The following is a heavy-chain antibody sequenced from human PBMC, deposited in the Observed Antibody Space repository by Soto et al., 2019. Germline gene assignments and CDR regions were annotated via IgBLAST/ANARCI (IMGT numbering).Heavy chain of an antibody. J-gene: IGHJ4*02. CDR3: ARDRLHTSSSITFDY. Sequence: ASVKVSCKASGYTFTTYAISWVRQAPGQGLEWMGWLRTYDGHTDYAQNLQGRVTTTTDTSTNTAYMELRSLRSDDTAVYYCARDRLHTSSSITFDYWGQGALVTVSS. CDR2: LRTYDGHT. CDR1: GYTFTTYA. V-gene: IGHV1-18*01. D-gene: IGHD6-6*01.